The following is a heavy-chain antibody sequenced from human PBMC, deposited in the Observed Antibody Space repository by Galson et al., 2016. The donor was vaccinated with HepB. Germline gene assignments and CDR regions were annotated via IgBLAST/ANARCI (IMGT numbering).Heavy chain of an antibody. CDR2: IYSDGRT. V-gene: IGHV3-53*01. CDR1: GFSVSRNY. Sequence: SLRLSCAASGFSVSRNYMTWVRQAPGKGLEWVSSIYSDGRTYYADSVKGRFTISRDNPRNLLHLQMNSLRVDDSAIYYCARGSGSGSSRFRFYFYMDMWGKGTTVTVSS. CDR3: ARGSGSGSSRFRFYFYMDM. D-gene: IGHD3-10*01. J-gene: IGHJ6*03.